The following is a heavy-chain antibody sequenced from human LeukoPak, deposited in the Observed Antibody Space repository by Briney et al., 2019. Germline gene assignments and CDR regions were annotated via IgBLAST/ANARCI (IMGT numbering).Heavy chain of an antibody. CDR2: ISGSGGSI. V-gene: IGHV3-23*01. D-gene: IGHD2-15*01. Sequence: PGGSLRLSCAASGFTFSSYAMSWVRQAPGKGLEWVSAISGSGGSIYYADSVKGRFTISRDNSKNTLYLQMNSLRAEDTAVYYCANKKRYCSGGSCYLYFDPWGQGTLVTVSS. J-gene: IGHJ5*02. CDR3: ANKKRYCSGGSCYLYFDP. CDR1: GFTFSSYA.